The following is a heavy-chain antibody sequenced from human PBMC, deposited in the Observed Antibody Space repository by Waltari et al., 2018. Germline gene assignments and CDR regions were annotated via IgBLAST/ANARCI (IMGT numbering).Heavy chain of an antibody. CDR3: ASQAVTMVRGVPSGFDY. J-gene: IGHJ4*02. D-gene: IGHD3-10*01. V-gene: IGHV1-69*12. CDR2: FIPIFGTA. Sequence: QVQLVQSGAEVKKPGSSVKVSCKASGGTFSSDAISWVRQAPGQGLEWMGGFIPIFGTANYAPKYQGRVTITANESTSTAYMELSSLRSEDTAVYYCASQAVTMVRGVPSGFDYWGQGTLVTVSS. CDR1: GGTFSSDA.